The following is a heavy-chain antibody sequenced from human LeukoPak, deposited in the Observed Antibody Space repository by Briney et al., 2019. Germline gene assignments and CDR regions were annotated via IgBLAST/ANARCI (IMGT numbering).Heavy chain of an antibody. CDR1: GGSFSGYY. CDR3: AKTHFDWLLVGDLDY. D-gene: IGHD3-9*01. J-gene: IGHJ4*02. CDR2: MSHSGSS. V-gene: IGHV4-34*01. Sequence: PSETLSLTCAVYGGSFSGYYWTWVRQPPGKGLEWIGEMSHSGSSNYNPSLKSRVTISLDASKNQFSLKLNSVTAADTAVYYCAKTHFDWLLVGDLDYWGQGTLVTVSS.